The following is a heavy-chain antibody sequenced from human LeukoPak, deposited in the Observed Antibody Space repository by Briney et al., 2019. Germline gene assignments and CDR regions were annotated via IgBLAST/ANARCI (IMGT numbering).Heavy chain of an antibody. CDR3: ARGLSYGSGTSPANWFDP. CDR2: ICYDGSNK. Sequence: GTSLRLSCAASGFTFSYFGMHWVRQAPGKGLEWVATICYDGSNKSYADSVKGRFTISRDNSKKTLHLQMNSLRTEDTAVYYCARGLSYGSGTSPANWFDPWGQGTLVTVSS. CDR1: GFTFSYFG. J-gene: IGHJ5*02. V-gene: IGHV3-33*01. D-gene: IGHD3-10*01.